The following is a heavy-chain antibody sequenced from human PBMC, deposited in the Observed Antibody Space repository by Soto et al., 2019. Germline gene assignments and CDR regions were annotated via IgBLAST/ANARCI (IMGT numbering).Heavy chain of an antibody. CDR1: GFTFSNHA. CDR3: ARVPGGHYGTSTSCLSVFDH. J-gene: IGHJ4*02. D-gene: IGHD2-2*01. V-gene: IGHV3-23*01. CDR2: ISDSGSR. Sequence: EVQLLESGGALVQPGGSLRLSCAASGFTFSNHAMNWVRQAPGKGLEWVSTISDSGSRYYADSVKGRFTISRDNSKYTLDLQMNLLRAEDTPGYYCARVPGGHYGTSTSCLSVFDHWGQGTLVIVSS.